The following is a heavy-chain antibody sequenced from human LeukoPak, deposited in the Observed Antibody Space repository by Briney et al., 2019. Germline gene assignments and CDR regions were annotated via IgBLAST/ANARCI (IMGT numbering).Heavy chain of an antibody. CDR1: GFIFDDHG. Sequence: PGGSLRLSCAASGFIFDDHGMHWVRQAPGKGLEWVSGISWSSGIIGYADSVKGRFTISRDNSKNTLYLQMNSLRAEDTAVYYCAKASDLCFDYWGQGTLVTVSS. D-gene: IGHD3-3*01. J-gene: IGHJ4*02. CDR2: ISWSSGII. CDR3: AKASDLCFDY. V-gene: IGHV3-9*01.